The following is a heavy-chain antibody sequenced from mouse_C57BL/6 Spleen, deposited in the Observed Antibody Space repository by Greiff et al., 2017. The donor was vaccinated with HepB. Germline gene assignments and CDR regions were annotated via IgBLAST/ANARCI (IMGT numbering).Heavy chain of an antibody. CDR3: ARYSQLGLYAMDY. J-gene: IGHJ4*01. D-gene: IGHD4-1*02. V-gene: IGHV7-3*01. CDR1: GFTFTDYY. CDR2: IRNKANGYTT. Sequence: EVKVVDSGGGLVQPGGSLSLSCAASGFTFTDYYMSWVRQPPGKALEWLGFIRNKANGYTTEYSASVKGRFTISRDNSQSILYLQMNALRAEDSATYYCARYSQLGLYAMDYWGQGTSVTVSS.